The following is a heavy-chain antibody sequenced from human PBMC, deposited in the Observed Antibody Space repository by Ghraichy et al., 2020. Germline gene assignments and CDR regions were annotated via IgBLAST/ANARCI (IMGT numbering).Heavy chain of an antibody. CDR1: GFTFDDYT. CDR2: ISWDGVST. Sequence: GGSLRLSCAASGFTFDDYTMHWVRQAPGKGLEWVSLISWDGVSTYYADSVKGRFTISRDNSKNSLYLQISSLRSDDTALYYCAKGLWLDRDYYYYGMDVWGQGTTVTVSS. CDR3: AKGLWLDRDYYYYGMDV. D-gene: IGHD4/OR15-4a*01. V-gene: IGHV3-43*01. J-gene: IGHJ6*02.